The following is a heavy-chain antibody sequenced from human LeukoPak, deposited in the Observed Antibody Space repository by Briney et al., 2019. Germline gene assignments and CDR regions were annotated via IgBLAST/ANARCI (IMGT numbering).Heavy chain of an antibody. D-gene: IGHD3-3*01. Sequence: KPSETLSLTCTASGGSISSYYWSWIRQPPGKGLEWIGYIYYSGSTNYNPSLKSRVTISVDTSKNQFSLKLSSVTAADTAVYYCARRIFGVVPSRGTGAFDIWGQGTMVTVSS. CDR1: GGSISSYY. V-gene: IGHV4-59*08. CDR2: IYYSGST. J-gene: IGHJ3*02. CDR3: ARRIFGVVPSRGTGAFDI.